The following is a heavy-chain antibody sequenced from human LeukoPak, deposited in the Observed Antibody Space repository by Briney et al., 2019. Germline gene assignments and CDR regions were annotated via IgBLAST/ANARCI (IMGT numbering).Heavy chain of an antibody. CDR3: ARGKRGIWSGYYLDDAFDI. CDR2: INPNSGGT. CDR1: GYTFTGYY. J-gene: IGHJ3*02. D-gene: IGHD3-3*01. Sequence: ASVKVSCKASGYTFTGYYMHWVRQAPGRGLEWMGWINPNSGGTNYAQKFQGRVTMTRDTSISTAYMELSRLRSDDTAVYYCARGKRGIWSGYYLDDAFDIWGQGTMVTVSS. V-gene: IGHV1-2*02.